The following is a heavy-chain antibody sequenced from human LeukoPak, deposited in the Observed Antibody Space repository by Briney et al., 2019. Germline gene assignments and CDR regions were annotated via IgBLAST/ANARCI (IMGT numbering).Heavy chain of an antibody. CDR1: GFTFTSYA. J-gene: IGHJ6*03. V-gene: IGHV3-23*01. D-gene: IGHD1-14*01. CDR3: AKGYRISGNHVMDV. CDR2: ISGSGGSP. Sequence: PGGSLRLSCAASGFTFTSYAMSWVRQAPGKGLEWVSAISGSGGSPYYADSVKGRFTISRDNSKNTLFLQMNSLRAEDTAIYYCAKGYRISGNHVMDVWGTGTTVTVSS.